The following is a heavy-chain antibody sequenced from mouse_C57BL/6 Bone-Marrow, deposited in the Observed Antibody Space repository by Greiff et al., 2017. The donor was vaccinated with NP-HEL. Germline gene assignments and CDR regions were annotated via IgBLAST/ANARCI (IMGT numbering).Heavy chain of an antibody. D-gene: IGHD2-4*01. Sequence: VMLVESGAELVKPGASVKISCKASGYAFSSYWMNWVKQRPGKGLEWIGQIYPGDGDTNYNGKFKGKATLTADKSSSTAYMQLSSLTSEDSAVYFCARWIYYDYLDYWGQGTTLTVSS. CDR3: ARWIYYDYLDY. V-gene: IGHV1-80*01. J-gene: IGHJ2*01. CDR2: IYPGDGDT. CDR1: GYAFSSYW.